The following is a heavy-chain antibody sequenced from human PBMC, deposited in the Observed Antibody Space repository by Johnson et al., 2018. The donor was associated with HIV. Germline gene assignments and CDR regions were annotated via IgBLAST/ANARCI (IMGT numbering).Heavy chain of an antibody. CDR2: IWNDGGNK. J-gene: IGHJ3*02. D-gene: IGHD4-23*01. Sequence: VQVVESGGGVVQPGRSLRLSCAASGFTFSSYGMHWVRQAPGKGLEWVAAIWNDGGNKYYADSVKGRFTISRDNSKNTLYLKINSLRAEDTAVYYCARTRVGAFDIWGQGTMVTVSS. CDR1: GFTFSSYG. CDR3: ARTRVGAFDI. V-gene: IGHV3-33*08.